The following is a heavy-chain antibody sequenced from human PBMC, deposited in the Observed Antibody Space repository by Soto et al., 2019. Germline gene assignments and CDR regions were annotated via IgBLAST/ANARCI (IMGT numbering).Heavy chain of an antibody. Sequence: ASVKVSCKPSGHTFTAYYIHWVRQAPGQGLEWMGWINPNSGDTNYSQKFQGRVTMTRDTSIRTVYMELSGLRSNDTAVYYCARALVRFLVWVPDHYHYLLSVSGQGSTVPGSS. CDR1: GHTFTAYY. J-gene: IGHJ6*02. CDR2: INPNSGDT. CDR3: ARALVRFLVWVPDHYHYLLSV. D-gene: IGHD3-3*01. V-gene: IGHV1-2*02.